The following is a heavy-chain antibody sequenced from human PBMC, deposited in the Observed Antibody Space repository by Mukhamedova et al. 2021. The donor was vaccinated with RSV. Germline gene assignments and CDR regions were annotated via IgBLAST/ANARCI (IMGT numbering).Heavy chain of an antibody. D-gene: IGHD1-26*01. J-gene: IGHJ4*02. Sequence: GTTTYADSVKGRFTISRDSAKKTLYLQMNGLRADDTAVYYCVKGASVVGASNYFDFWGRGTLVTVSS. CDR2: GTT. CDR3: VKGASVVGASNYFDF. V-gene: IGHV3-74*03.